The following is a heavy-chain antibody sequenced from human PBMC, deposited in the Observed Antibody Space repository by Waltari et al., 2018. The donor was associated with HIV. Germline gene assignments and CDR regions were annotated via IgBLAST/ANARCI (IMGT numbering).Heavy chain of an antibody. D-gene: IGHD3-22*01. CDR2: IYSGGST. J-gene: IGHJ4*02. CDR1: GFTVSSNY. V-gene: IGHV3-66*02. Sequence: EVQLVESGGGLVQPGGSLRLSCAASGFTVSSNYMGWVRQAPGKGLEWVSVIYSGGSTYYADSVKGRFTISRDNSKNTLYLQMNSLRAEDTAVYYCARDYDSSGYPDYWGQGTLVTVSS. CDR3: ARDYDSSGYPDY.